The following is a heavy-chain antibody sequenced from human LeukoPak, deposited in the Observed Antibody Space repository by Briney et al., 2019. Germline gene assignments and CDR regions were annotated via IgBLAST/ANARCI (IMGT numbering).Heavy chain of an antibody. CDR3: GRGVSGWYRGGFYFDY. V-gene: IGHV4-59*01. Sequence: SETLSLTCTVSGGSISSYYWSWIRQPPGKGLEWIGYIYYSGSTNYNPSLKSRVTISVDTSKNQFSLKLSSVTAADTAVYYCGRGVSGWYRGGFYFDYWGQGTLVTVSS. CDR2: IYYSGST. J-gene: IGHJ4*02. CDR1: GGSISSYY. D-gene: IGHD6-19*01.